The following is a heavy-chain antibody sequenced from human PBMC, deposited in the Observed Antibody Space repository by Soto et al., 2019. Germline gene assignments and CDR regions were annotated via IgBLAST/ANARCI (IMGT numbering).Heavy chain of an antibody. CDR1: GGSFSGYY. D-gene: IGHD3-10*01. V-gene: IGHV4-34*01. CDR2: INHSGST. J-gene: IGHJ4*02. Sequence: XATLSLTCAVYGGSFSGYYWSWIRQPPGKGLEWIGEINHSGSTNYNPSLKSRVTISVDTSKNQFSLKLSSVTAADTAVYYCATIDYGSGSRYYYFDYWGQGTLVTVSS. CDR3: ATIDYGSGSRYYYFDY.